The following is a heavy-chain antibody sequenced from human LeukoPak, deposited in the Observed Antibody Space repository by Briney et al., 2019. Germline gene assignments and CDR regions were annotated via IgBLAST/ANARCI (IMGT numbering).Heavy chain of an antibody. CDR1: GGTFSSYA. J-gene: IGHJ3*02. Sequence: SVKVSCKASGGTFSSYAISWVRQAPGQGLEWMGGIIPIFGTANYAQKFQGGVTITTDESTSTAYMELSSLRSEDTAVYYCARDRSLWFGELLPQDAFDIWGQGTMVTVSS. D-gene: IGHD3-10*01. CDR3: ARDRSLWFGELLPQDAFDI. V-gene: IGHV1-69*05. CDR2: IIPIFGTA.